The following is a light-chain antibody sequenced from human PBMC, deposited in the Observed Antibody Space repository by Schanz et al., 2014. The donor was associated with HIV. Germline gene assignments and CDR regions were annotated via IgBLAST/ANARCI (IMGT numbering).Light chain of an antibody. CDR1: SSDVGNYNF. J-gene: IGLJ1*01. CDR2: EVN. Sequence: QSALTQPASVSGSPGQSITISCTGTSSDVGNYNFVSWYQQYPGKAPKLLIYEVNKRPSGVPDRFSGSKSGNTASLTVSGLQAEDEADYYCSSYAGSNIFVFGTGTKVTVL. V-gene: IGLV2-8*01. CDR3: SSYAGSNIFV.